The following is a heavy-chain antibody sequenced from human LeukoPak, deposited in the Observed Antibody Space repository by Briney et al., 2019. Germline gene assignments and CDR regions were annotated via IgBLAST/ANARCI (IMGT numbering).Heavy chain of an antibody. CDR3: ARLRDARWLLEY. Sequence: PSETLSLTCAVYGGSFSGYYWSWIRQPPGKGLEWIGEINHSGSTNYNPSLKSRVTISVDTSSNRLSLRLTSVNAADTAVYYCARLRDARWLLEYWGQGTLVTVSS. CDR1: GGSFSGYY. V-gene: IGHV4-34*01. CDR2: INHSGST. J-gene: IGHJ4*02. D-gene: IGHD4-23*01.